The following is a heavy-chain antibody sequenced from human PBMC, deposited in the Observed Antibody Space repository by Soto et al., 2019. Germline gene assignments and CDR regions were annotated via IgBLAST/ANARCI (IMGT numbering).Heavy chain of an antibody. D-gene: IGHD3-10*01. CDR3: ASTYGSGIDAFDL. J-gene: IGHJ3*01. V-gene: IGHV4-31*03. Sequence: QVQLQESGPGLVKPSQTLSLTCTFSGGSISSGGYYWSWIRQHPGKGLEWIGYIYYSGSTYYNPSLKSRVTISVDTSKNQFSLKLSAVTAADTAVYYCASTYGSGIDAFDLWGQGTMVTVSS. CDR1: GGSISSGGYY. CDR2: IYYSGST.